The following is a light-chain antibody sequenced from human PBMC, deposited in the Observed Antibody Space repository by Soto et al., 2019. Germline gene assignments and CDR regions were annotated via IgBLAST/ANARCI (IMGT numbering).Light chain of an antibody. CDR2: YDS. V-gene: IGLV3-21*04. Sequence: SYELTQPTSVSVAPGKTARITCGGNNIGSKSVHWYQQKPGQAPVLVIYYDSDRPSGIPERFSGSNSGNTATLTISRVDAGDEADYYCQVWDSSSDPVVFGGGTKVTVL. J-gene: IGLJ2*01. CDR3: QVWDSSSDPVV. CDR1: NIGSKS.